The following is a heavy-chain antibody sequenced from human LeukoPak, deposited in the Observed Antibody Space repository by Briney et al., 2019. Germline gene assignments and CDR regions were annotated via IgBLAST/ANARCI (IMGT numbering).Heavy chain of an antibody. CDR2: IYSVGST. V-gene: IGHV3-NL1*01. CDR1: GFTFSNNA. CDR3: VGSTVAY. Sequence: GGSLRLSCAASGFTFSNNAMHWVRQAPGKGLEWVSVIYSVGSTYNADSVKGRLTISRDNAKNSLYLQMNSLRVEDTAIYYCVGSTVAYWGQGTLVTVSS. J-gene: IGHJ4*02. D-gene: IGHD6-19*01.